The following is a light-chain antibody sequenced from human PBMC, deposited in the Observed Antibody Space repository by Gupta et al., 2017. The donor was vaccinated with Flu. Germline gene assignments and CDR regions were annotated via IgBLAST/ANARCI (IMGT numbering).Light chain of an antibody. J-gene: IGLJ2*01. V-gene: IGLV6-57*01. Sequence: FVLSQPHSVSGSPGKTIVIYCTRDSGSIASNYVQWYQHRPGRSPMTVIFEDIRRPSGVPDRFSGSIDMASNAAYLTISALRADDEADYYCQSFDLYNQMIFGGGTRLTVL. CDR3: QSFDLYNQMI. CDR2: EDI. CDR1: SGSIASNY.